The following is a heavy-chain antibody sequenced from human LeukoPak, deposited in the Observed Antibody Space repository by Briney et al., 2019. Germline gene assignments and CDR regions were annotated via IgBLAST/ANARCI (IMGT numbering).Heavy chain of an antibody. CDR3: ARVRGHYYGSGSYSP. D-gene: IGHD3-10*01. CDR2: ISSSSSYI. V-gene: IGHV3-21*01. CDR1: GFTFSSYS. Sequence: PGGSLRLSCAASGFTFSSYSMNWVRQAPGKGLEWVSSISSSSSYIYYADSVKGRFTISRDNAKNSLYPQMNSLRAEDTAVNYCARVRGHYYGSGSYSPWGQGTLVTVSS. J-gene: IGHJ5*02.